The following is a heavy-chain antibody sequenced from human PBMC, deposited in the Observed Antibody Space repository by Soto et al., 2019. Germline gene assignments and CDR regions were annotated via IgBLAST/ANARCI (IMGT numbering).Heavy chain of an antibody. CDR1: GYTFTSYG. Sequence: ASVTVSCKASGYTFTSYGIIWVRQAPGQGLEWMGWISAYNGNTNYAQKLQGRVTMTTDTFTSTAYMELRSLRSDDTAVYYCARYFGVVLVPAAIVAELDPWGQGTLVTVSS. V-gene: IGHV1-18*01. J-gene: IGHJ5*02. CDR2: ISAYNGNT. CDR3: ARYFGVVLVPAAIVAELDP. D-gene: IGHD2-2*01.